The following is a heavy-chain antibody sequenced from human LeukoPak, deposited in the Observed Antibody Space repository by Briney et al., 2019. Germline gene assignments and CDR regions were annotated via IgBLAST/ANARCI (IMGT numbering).Heavy chain of an antibody. V-gene: IGHV5-51*01. CDR3: ARQRTVIPAAPSDY. D-gene: IGHD2-2*01. Sequence: GESLKISCQGSGYNFSNYWILWVRQMPGKGLEWLGIIYPDESDSRYSPSFRGQVTMSVDQSVTTAYLYWRSLEASDSAIYYCARQRTVIPAAPSDYWGQGTLVTVAS. CDR1: GYNFSNYW. J-gene: IGHJ4*02. CDR2: IYPDESDS.